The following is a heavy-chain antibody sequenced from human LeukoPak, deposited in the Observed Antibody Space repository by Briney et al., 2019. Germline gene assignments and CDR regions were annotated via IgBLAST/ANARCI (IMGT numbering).Heavy chain of an antibody. CDR2: IYYSGNT. V-gene: IGHV4-59*12. Sequence: TSETLSLTCTVSGGSISSYYWSWIRQPPGKGLEWIGSIYYSGNTYYNPPLKSRVTISVDTSKNQFSLKLSSVTAADTAVYYCARDAGVKYASSSWKIRGMDVWGQGTTVTVSS. J-gene: IGHJ6*02. CDR3: ARDAGVKYASSSWKIRGMDV. D-gene: IGHD6-13*01. CDR1: GGSISSYY.